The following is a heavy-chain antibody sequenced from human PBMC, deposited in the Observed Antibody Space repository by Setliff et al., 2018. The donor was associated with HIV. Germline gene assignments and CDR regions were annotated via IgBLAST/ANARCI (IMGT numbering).Heavy chain of an antibody. Sequence: LSLTCTVSGGSISSSSYYRGWIRQPPGKGLEWIGSIYYSGSTYYNPSLKSRVTISVDTSKNPFSLKLSSVTAADTAVYYCARRQQLWLLYAFDIWGQGTMVTVSS. CDR1: GGSISSSSYY. V-gene: IGHV4-39*01. J-gene: IGHJ3*02. CDR2: IYYSGST. CDR3: ARRQQLWLLYAFDI. D-gene: IGHD5-18*01.